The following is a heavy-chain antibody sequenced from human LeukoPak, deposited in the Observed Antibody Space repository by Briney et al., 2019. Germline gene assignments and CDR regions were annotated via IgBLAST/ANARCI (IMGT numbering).Heavy chain of an antibody. J-gene: IGHJ6*02. Sequence: ASVKVSCKASGYTFTSYGISWVRQAPGQGLEWMGWISAYNGNTNYAQKLQGRVTMTTDTSTSTAYMELRSLKSDDTAVYYCARDMTCSSTSCPYYYYGMDVWGQGTTVTVSS. CDR2: ISAYNGNT. CDR1: GYTFTSYG. D-gene: IGHD2-2*01. V-gene: IGHV1-18*01. CDR3: ARDMTCSSTSCPYYYYGMDV.